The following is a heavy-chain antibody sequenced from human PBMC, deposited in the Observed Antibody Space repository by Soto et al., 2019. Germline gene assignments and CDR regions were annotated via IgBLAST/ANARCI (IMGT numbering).Heavy chain of an antibody. CDR3: ASLDYGGNYFDY. V-gene: IGHV1-69*02. D-gene: IGHD4-17*01. CDR2: IIPILGIA. Sequence: QVQLVQSGAEVKKPGSSVKVSCKASGGTFSSYTISWVRQAPGQGLEWMGRIIPILGIANYAQKFQGRVXIXAXXSTSTAYMELRSLRSEDTAVYYCASLDYGGNYFDYWGQGTLVTVSS. J-gene: IGHJ4*02. CDR1: GGTFSSYT.